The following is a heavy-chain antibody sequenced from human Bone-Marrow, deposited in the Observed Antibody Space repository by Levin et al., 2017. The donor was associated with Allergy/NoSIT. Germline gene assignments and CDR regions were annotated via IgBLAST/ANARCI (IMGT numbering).Heavy chain of an antibody. V-gene: IGHV3-53*01. CDR2: IYSDGTI. J-gene: IGHJ4*02. D-gene: IGHD3-16*01. CDR1: GFTVSNNY. Sequence: GGSLRLSCAVSGFTVSNNYMSWVRQAPGKGLECVSLIYSDGTIDYADSVKGRFTISRDNSKNTLSLQMNSLTADDTAVYYCAGGPRRSYWGQGTLVTVSS. CDR3: AGGPRRSY.